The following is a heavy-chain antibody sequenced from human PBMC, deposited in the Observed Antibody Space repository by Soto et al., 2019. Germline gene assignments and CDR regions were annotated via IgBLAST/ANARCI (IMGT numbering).Heavy chain of an antibody. Sequence: VQLVESGGGVVQPGRSLRLSCAASGFTFSSYGMHWVRQAPGKGLEWVAVISYDGSNKYYADSVKGRFTISRDNSNNTLYLQMNSLRAEDTAVYYCAKLYDFWSGYYTYRYYYGMDVWGQGTTVTVSS. CDR1: GFTFSSYG. CDR3: AKLYDFWSGYYTYRYYYGMDV. CDR2: ISYDGSNK. D-gene: IGHD3-3*01. V-gene: IGHV3-30*18. J-gene: IGHJ6*02.